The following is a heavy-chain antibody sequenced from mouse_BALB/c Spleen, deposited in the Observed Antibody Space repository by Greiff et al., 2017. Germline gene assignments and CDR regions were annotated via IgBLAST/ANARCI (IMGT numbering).Heavy chain of an antibody. CDR3: AKTSYGNYLSFAY. CDR2: IWGGGST. CDR1: GFSLTDYG. Sequence: VQLVESGPGLVAPSQSLSITCTVSGFSLTDYGVSWIRQPPGKGLEWLGAIWGGGSTYYNSALKSRLSISKDNSKSQVFLTMNSLQTDDTAMYYCAKTSYGNYLSFAYWGQGTLVTVSA. J-gene: IGHJ3*01. V-gene: IGHV2-6-5*01. D-gene: IGHD2-1*01.